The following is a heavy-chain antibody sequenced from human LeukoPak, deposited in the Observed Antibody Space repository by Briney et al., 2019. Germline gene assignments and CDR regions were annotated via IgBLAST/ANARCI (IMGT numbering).Heavy chain of an antibody. V-gene: IGHV3-48*01. D-gene: IGHD1-14*01. J-gene: IGHJ6*02. CDR3: ARDIAEHGMDV. Sequence: PPGGSLRLSCAASGFTFSSYSMNWVRQAPGKGLEWVSYISSSSSTIYYADSVKGRFTISRDNAKNSLYLQMNSLRAEDTAVYYCARDIAEHGMDVWGQGTTVTVSS. CDR1: GFTFSSYS. CDR2: ISSSSSTI.